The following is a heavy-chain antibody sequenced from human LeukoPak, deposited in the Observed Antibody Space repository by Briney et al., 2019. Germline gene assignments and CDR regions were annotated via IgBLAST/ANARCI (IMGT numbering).Heavy chain of an antibody. D-gene: IGHD3-22*01. V-gene: IGHV3-30-3*01. Sequence: GGSLRLSCAASGFTVSSNYMSWVRQAPGKGLEWVAVISYDGSNKYYGDSVKGRFTISRDNSKNTLYLQMNSLRVEDTAVYYCARSYNYDSSGHYYSSFDHWGQGTLVTVSS. CDR3: ARSYNYDSSGHYYSSFDH. CDR2: ISYDGSNK. J-gene: IGHJ4*02. CDR1: GFTVSSNY.